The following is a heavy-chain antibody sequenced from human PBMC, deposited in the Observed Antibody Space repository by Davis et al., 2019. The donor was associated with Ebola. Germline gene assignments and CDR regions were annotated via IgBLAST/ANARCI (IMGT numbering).Heavy chain of an antibody. CDR2: ISAYNGNT. CDR3: ARGYCSGGSCYSGNY. D-gene: IGHD2-15*01. J-gene: IGHJ4*02. Sequence: ASVKVSCKASGYTFISYGISWVRQAPGQGLEWMGWISAYNGNTNYAQKLQGRVTMTTDTSTSTAYMELRSLRSDDTAVYYCARGYCSGGSCYSGNYWGQGTRVTVSS. CDR1: GYTFISYG. V-gene: IGHV1-18*01.